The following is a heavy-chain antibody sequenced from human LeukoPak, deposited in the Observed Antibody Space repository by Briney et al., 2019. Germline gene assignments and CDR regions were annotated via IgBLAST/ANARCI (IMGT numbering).Heavy chain of an antibody. J-gene: IGHJ3*02. CDR2: MNTNTGNP. D-gene: IGHD6-13*01. V-gene: IGHV7-4-1*02. CDR3: ASGLEQQLVLYDAFDI. Sequence: ASVKVSCKASGYTFTSYAMNWVRQAPGQGLEWMGWMNTNTGNPTYAQGFTGRFVFSLDTSVSTAYLQISSLKAEDTAVYYCASGLEQQLVLYDAFDIWGQGTMVTVSS. CDR1: GYTFTSYA.